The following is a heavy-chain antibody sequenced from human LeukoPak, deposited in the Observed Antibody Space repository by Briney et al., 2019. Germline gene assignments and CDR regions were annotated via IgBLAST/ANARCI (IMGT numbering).Heavy chain of an antibody. J-gene: IGHJ5*02. CDR3: ARDLGTGTTFWFDP. CDR2: ISRSSSYI. Sequence: PGGSLRLSRAASGFTFSNYSMNWVRQAPGKGLEWVSSISRSSSYIYYADSVKGRFTISRDNAKNSLYLQMNSLRAEDTAVYYCARDLGTGTTFWFDPWGQGTLVTVSS. CDR1: GFTFSNYS. D-gene: IGHD1-7*01. V-gene: IGHV3-21*04.